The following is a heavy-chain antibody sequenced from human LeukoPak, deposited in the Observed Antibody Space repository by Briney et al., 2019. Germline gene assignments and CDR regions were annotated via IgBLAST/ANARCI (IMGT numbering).Heavy chain of an antibody. D-gene: IGHD2-2*02. J-gene: IGHJ3*02. Sequence: GGSPRLSCAASGFTFSDYIINWVRQAPGKGLEWISYISSSGGTIYYADSVKGRFTISRDNTDNSLYLQMNSVRAEDTAVYYCAYRLGYCSSTSCYMGGFDIWGQGTMVTVSS. CDR3: AYRLGYCSSTSCYMGGFDI. V-gene: IGHV3-48*04. CDR2: ISSSGGTI. CDR1: GFTFSDYI.